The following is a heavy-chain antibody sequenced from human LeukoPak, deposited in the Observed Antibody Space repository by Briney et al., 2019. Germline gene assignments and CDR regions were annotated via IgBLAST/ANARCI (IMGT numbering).Heavy chain of an antibody. D-gene: IGHD2-2*01. CDR1: GYTFTSYG. V-gene: IGHV1-18*01. CDR3: ARDRYQLPNDAFDI. CDR2: ISAYNGNT. Sequence: PSVKVSCKASGYTFTSYGISWVRQAPGQGLEWMVWISAYNGNTNYAQKLQGRVNITTARSTSKAYLELRSLRSDDTAVYYCARDRYQLPNDAFDIWGQGTMVTVSS. J-gene: IGHJ3*02.